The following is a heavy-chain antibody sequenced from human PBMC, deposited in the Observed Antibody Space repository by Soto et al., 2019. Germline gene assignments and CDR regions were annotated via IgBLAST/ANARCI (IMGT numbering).Heavy chain of an antibody. CDR1: GYTFTSYA. Sequence: GASVKVSCKASGYTFTSYAMHWVRQAPGQRLEWMGWINAGNGNTKYSQKFQGRVTITRDTSASTAYMELSSLRSEDTAVYYCARDSVYDYVWGSYRPPFNGMDVWGQGTTVTVSS. D-gene: IGHD3-16*02. J-gene: IGHJ6*02. V-gene: IGHV1-3*01. CDR3: ARDSVYDYVWGSYRPPFNGMDV. CDR2: INAGNGNT.